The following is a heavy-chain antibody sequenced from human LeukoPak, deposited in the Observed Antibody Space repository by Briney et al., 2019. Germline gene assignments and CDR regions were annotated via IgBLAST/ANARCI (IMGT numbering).Heavy chain of an antibody. CDR3: TTDSVVYGDYEYFDY. Sequence: GGSLRLSCAASGFTFSNAWMNWVRQAPGKGLEWVGRIKSKTDGGTTDYAAPVKGRFTISRDDSKNTLYLQMNSLKTEDTAVYYCTTDSVVYGDYEYFDYWGQGTLVTVSS. D-gene: IGHD4-17*01. J-gene: IGHJ4*02. V-gene: IGHV3-15*07. CDR1: GFTFSNAW. CDR2: IKSKTDGGTT.